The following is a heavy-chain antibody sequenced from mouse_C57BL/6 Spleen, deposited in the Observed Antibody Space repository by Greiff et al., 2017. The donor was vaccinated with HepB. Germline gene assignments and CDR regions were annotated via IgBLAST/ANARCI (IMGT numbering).Heavy chain of an antibody. CDR2: ISGGGGNT. D-gene: IGHD1-1*01. CDR1: GFTFSSYT. Sequence: EVQGVESGGGLVKPGGSLKLSCAASGFTFSSYTMSWVRQTPEKRLEWVATISGGGGNTYYPDSVKGRFTISRDNAKNTLYLQMSSLRSEDTALYYCARPHYYGSSLYWYFDVWGTGTTVTVSS. J-gene: IGHJ1*03. V-gene: IGHV5-9*01. CDR3: ARPHYYGSSLYWYFDV.